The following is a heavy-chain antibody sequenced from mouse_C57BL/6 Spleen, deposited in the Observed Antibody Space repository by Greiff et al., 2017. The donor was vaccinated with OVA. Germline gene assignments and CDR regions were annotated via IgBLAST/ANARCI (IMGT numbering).Heavy chain of an antibody. CDR1: GYTFTSYW. Sequence: QVQLQQPGAELVKPGASVKLSCKASGYTFTSYWMQWVKQRPGQGLEWIGEIDPSDSYTNYNQKFKGKATLTVDTSSSTAYMQLSSLTSEDSAVYYCARGGVYYYGSSYAMDYWGQGTSVTVSS. CDR3: ARGGVYYYGSSYAMDY. D-gene: IGHD1-1*01. J-gene: IGHJ4*01. V-gene: IGHV1-50*01. CDR2: IDPSDSYT.